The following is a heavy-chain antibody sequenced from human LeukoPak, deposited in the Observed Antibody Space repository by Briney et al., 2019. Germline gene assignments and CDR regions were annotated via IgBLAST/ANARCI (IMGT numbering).Heavy chain of an antibody. CDR2: ISSSSSTI. Sequence: GGSLRLSCAASGFTFSSYSMHWVRQAAGKGLEWVSHISSSSSTIYYADSVKGRFTISRDNAKNSLYLQMNSLRAEDTAVYYCASLLRFRRTDAFDIWGQGTMVTASS. CDR3: ASLLRFRRTDAFDI. CDR1: GFTFSSYS. D-gene: IGHD5-12*01. V-gene: IGHV3-48*01. J-gene: IGHJ3*02.